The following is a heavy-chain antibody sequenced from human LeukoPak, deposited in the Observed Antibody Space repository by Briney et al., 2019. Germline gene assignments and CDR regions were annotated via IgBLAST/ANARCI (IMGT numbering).Heavy chain of an antibody. D-gene: IGHD5-18*01. V-gene: IGHV1-69*05. CDR3: ARNGGYSYGASLTRGAFDI. CDR2: IIPIFGRA. Sequence: GASVKVSCKASGCTFSSYAISWVRQAPGQGLEWMGRIIPIFGRANYAQKFQGRVTSTTDESTSTAYMGLSSLRSEDTAVYYCARNGGYSYGASLTRGAFDIWGQGRMVTVSS. CDR1: GCTFSSYA. J-gene: IGHJ3*02.